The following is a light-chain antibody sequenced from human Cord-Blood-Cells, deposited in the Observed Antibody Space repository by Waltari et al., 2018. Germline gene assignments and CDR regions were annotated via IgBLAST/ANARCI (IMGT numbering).Light chain of an antibody. V-gene: IGLV2-11*01. CDR2: DDS. CDR3: CSYAGSYTRV. J-gene: IGLJ3*02. CDR1: SSDVGGYNY. Sequence: QSALTQPRSVSGSPGQSVTISCTGTSSDVGGYNYVPWYQQHPGKAPKLMIYDDSKRPSGVPDRFSGSKSGNTASLTISGLQAEDEADYYCCSYAGSYTRVFGGGTKLTVL.